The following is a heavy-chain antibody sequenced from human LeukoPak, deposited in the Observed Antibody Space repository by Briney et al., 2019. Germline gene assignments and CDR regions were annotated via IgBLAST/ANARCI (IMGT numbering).Heavy chain of an antibody. CDR1: GYTFTGYY. CDR3: ARDITLRAFDI. V-gene: IGHV1-2*06. J-gene: IGHJ3*02. Sequence: GASVKVSCKASGYTFTGYYMHWVRQAPGQGLEWMGRINPNSGGTNYAQKFQGRVTMTRDTSISTGYMELSRLRPDDTAVYYCARDITLRAFDIWGQGTMVTVSS. CDR2: INPNSGGT. D-gene: IGHD1-14*01.